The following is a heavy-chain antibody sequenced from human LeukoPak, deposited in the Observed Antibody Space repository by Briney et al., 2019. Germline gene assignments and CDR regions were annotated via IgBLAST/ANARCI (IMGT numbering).Heavy chain of an antibody. CDR2: IYWDDDK. Sequence: TLSLTCTVSGGSISSSSYYWGWIRQPPGKGLEWLALIYWDDDKRYSPSLKSRLTITKDTSKNQVVLTMTNMDPVDTATYYCAHSGSSSWWGYFDYWGQGTLVTVSS. CDR3: AHSGSSSWWGYFDY. D-gene: IGHD6-13*01. CDR1: GGSISSSSYY. J-gene: IGHJ4*02. V-gene: IGHV2-5*02.